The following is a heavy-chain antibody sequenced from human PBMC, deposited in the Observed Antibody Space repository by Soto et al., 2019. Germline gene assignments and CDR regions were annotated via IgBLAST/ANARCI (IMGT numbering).Heavy chain of an antibody. V-gene: IGHV3-48*02. CDR1: GFTFRIYS. D-gene: IGHD6-19*01. J-gene: IGHJ4*02. CDR2: MTSDTKTI. CDR3: ARSVEGHFDY. Sequence: GGSLRLSCAASGFTFRIYSMNWVRQAPGKGLEWISYMTSDTKTIKYADSVKGRFTITRDNDKNSVYLQMTSLRDEDTAVYYCARSVEGHFDYWGQGTLVTVSS.